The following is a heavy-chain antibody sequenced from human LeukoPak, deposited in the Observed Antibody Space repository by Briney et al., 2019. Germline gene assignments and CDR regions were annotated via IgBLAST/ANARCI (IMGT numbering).Heavy chain of an antibody. D-gene: IGHD3-10*01. CDR2: ISSSSSYI. CDR1: GFTFSSYS. V-gene: IGHV3-21*01. J-gene: IGHJ6*03. CDR3: ARERSKVHYGSGIGKWDYMDV. Sequence: GGSLRLSCAASGFTFSSYSMNWVRQAPGKGLEWVSSISSSSSYIYYADSVKGRFTISRDNAKNSLYLQMNSLRAEDTAVYYCARERSKVHYGSGIGKWDYMDVWGKGTTVTVSS.